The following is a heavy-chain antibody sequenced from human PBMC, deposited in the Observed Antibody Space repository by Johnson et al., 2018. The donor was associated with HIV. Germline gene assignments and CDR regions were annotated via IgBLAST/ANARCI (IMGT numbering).Heavy chain of an antibody. CDR1: GFTFSSYD. D-gene: IGHD3-10*02. CDR3: AKGAPPLGSPSWPDI. V-gene: IGHV3-13*01. CDR2: IGTAGDT. Sequence: VQLVESGGGLVQPGGSLRLSCAASGFTFSSYDMHWVRQATGKGLEWVSAIGTAGDTYYPGSVTGRFTISRENAKNSLYLQMNSLSAGDTAVYYCAKGAPPLGSPSWPDIWGQGTMVTVSS. J-gene: IGHJ3*02.